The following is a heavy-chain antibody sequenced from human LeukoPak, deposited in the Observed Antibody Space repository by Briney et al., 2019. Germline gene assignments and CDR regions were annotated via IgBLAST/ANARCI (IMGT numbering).Heavy chain of an antibody. V-gene: IGHV4-59*08. Sequence: SETLSLTCTVSGGSISSYYWSWIRQPPGKGLEWIGYIYYSGSTDYNPSLKSRVTISVDTSKNQFSLKLSSVTAADTAVYYCARRPGWVTYYDSSGYFDDAFDIWGQGTMVTVSS. J-gene: IGHJ3*02. CDR3: ARRPGWVTYYDSSGYFDDAFDI. CDR1: GGSISSYY. CDR2: IYYSGST. D-gene: IGHD3-22*01.